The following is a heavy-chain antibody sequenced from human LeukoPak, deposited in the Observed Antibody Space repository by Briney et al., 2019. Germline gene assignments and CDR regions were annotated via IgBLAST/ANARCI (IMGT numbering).Heavy chain of an antibody. CDR3: ARGGVNPVDH. D-gene: IGHD1-14*01. V-gene: IGHV3-74*01. CDR2: MNEYSTTI. CDR1: GFPFNRFW. J-gene: IGHJ4*02. Sequence: PGGSLRLSCAASGFPFNRFWMHWVRQAPGKGLVWVSDMNEYSTTIRYADSVKGRFTISRDNAKSILYLQMNNLRAEDTAMYFCARGGVNPVDHWGQGTLVTVSS.